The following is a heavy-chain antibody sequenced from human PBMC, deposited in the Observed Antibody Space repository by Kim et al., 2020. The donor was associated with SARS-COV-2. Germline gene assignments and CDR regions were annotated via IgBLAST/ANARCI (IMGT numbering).Heavy chain of an antibody. CDR1: GFTFGDYA. CDR3: TKARVGSSGIGGY. CDR2: IRSKAYGGTT. D-gene: IGHD1-26*01. V-gene: IGHV3-49*03. Sequence: GVSLRLSCTTSGFTFGDYAMSWFRQAPGKGLEWVGFIRSKAYGGTTEYAASVQGRFIISRDDSKNIAYLQMNSLKTEDTAMYYCTKARVGSSGIGGYWGQGTLVTVSS. J-gene: IGHJ4*02.